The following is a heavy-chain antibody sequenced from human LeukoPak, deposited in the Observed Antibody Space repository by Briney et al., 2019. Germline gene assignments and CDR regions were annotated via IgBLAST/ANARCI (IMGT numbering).Heavy chain of an antibody. J-gene: IGHJ4*02. CDR3: ARGPDSSYYFDY. Sequence: GGSLGLSCAASGFTFSSYSMNWVRQAPGKGLEWVSSISSSSSYIYYADSVKGRFTISRDNAKNSLYLQMNSLRAEDTAVYYCARGPDSSYYFDYWGQGTLVTVSS. CDR2: ISSSSSYI. V-gene: IGHV3-21*01. CDR1: GFTFSSYS. D-gene: IGHD1-14*01.